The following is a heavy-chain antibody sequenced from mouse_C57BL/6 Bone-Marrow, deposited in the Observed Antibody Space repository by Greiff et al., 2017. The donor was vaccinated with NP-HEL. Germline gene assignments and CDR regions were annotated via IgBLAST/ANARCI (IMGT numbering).Heavy chain of an antibody. CDR1: GFTFSSYA. V-gene: IGHV5-9-1*02. D-gene: IGHD1-1*01. CDR3: TRDSTVLATEYAMDY. J-gene: IGHJ4*01. CDR2: IGSGGDYI. Sequence: EVQRVESGEGLVKPGGSLKLSCAASGFTFSSYAMSWVRQTPEKRLEWVAYIGSGGDYIYYADTVKGRFTISRDNARNTLYLQMSSLKSEDTAMYYCTRDSTVLATEYAMDYWGQGTSVTVSS.